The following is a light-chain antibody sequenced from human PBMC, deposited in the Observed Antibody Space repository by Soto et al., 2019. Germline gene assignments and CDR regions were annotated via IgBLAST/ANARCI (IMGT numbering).Light chain of an antibody. Sequence: DVVLTQSPLSLPVTLGQPASISCRSSQSLVSSDGNTYLTWFQQRPGQSPRRLIYKVSNRDSGVPERFSGSGSGTDFTLKISRVEAEDVAVYYCMQGSHWPPWTFGQGTKVEIK. CDR3: MQGSHWPPWT. CDR2: KVS. J-gene: IGKJ1*01. V-gene: IGKV2-30*01. CDR1: QSLVSSDGNTY.